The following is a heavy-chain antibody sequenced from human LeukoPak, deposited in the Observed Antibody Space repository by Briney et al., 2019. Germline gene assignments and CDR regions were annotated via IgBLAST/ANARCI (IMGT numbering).Heavy chain of an antibody. D-gene: IGHD2-15*01. J-gene: IGHJ4*02. Sequence: GASVKVSCKASGYTFTSYAMHWVRQAPGQRLEWMGWINAGNGNTKYSQKFQGRVTITRDTSASTAYMELSSLRSEDTAVYYCVYCSGGSCQFDYWGQGTLVTVSS. CDR3: VYCSGGSCQFDY. CDR1: GYTFTSYA. V-gene: IGHV1-3*01. CDR2: INAGNGNT.